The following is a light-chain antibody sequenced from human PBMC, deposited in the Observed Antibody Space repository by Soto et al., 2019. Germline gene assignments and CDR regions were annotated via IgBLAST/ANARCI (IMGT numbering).Light chain of an antibody. J-gene: IGLJ1*01. CDR1: SSDVGAYNF. CDR3: FSFKTTSTHV. CDR2: EVS. Sequence: QSVLTQPASVSGSPGQSITISCTGTSSDVGAYNFVSWYQQHPGKAPKLMIYEVSNRPSGISNRFSGSKSGYTAYLTISGLQVEDEAAYFCFSFKTTSTHVFGTGTKVTVL. V-gene: IGLV2-14*01.